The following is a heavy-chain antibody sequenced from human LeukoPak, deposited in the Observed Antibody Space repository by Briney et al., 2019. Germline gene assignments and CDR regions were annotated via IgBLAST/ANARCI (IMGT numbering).Heavy chain of an antibody. CDR3: ARDTYCSSTSCYERGGY. CDR1: GFSFSSYA. CDR2: ISGSGDTT. Sequence: QSGGSLRLSCAASGFSFSSYAMSWVRQAPGKGLQWVSAISGSGDTTYSADSVKGRFTISRDNSKNTLYLQMNSLRAEDTAVYYCARDTYCSSTSCYERGGYWGQGTLVTVSS. D-gene: IGHD2-2*01. V-gene: IGHV3-23*01. J-gene: IGHJ4*02.